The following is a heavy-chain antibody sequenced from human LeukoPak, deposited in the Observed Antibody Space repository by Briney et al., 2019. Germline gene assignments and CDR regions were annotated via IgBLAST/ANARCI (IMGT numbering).Heavy chain of an antibody. V-gene: IGHV4-39*07. CDR2: IYYSGST. CDR1: GGSISSSSYF. CDR3: ATGSGCYSY. Sequence: SETLSLTCTVSGGSISSSSYFWGWIRQPPGKGLEWIGSIYYSGSTYYNPSLKSRVTISVDTSKNQFSLKLSSVTAADTAVYYCATGSGCYSYWGQGTLVTVSS. J-gene: IGHJ4*02. D-gene: IGHD3-22*01.